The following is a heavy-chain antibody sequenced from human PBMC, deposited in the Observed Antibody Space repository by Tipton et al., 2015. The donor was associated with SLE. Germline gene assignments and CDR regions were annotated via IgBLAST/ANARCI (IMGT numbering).Heavy chain of an antibody. V-gene: IGHV1-18*01. Sequence: QLVQSGAEVKKPGASVKVSCKASGYTFSSYNIAWVRQAPGQGLEWMGWISANNGDTNYAQNFQGRVTMTTDTSTSTGYMELRSLRSDDTAVYYCARKGTQQPLDYWGQGTLVTVSS. D-gene: IGHD1/OR15-1a*01. J-gene: IGHJ4*02. CDR1: GYTFSSYN. CDR2: ISANNGDT. CDR3: ARKGTQQPLDY.